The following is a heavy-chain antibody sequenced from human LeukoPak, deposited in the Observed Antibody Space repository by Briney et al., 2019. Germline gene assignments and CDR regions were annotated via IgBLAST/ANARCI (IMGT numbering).Heavy chain of an antibody. Sequence: ASVKVSCKASGYTFTSYYMHWVRQAPGQGLERMGIINPSGGSTSYAQKFQGRVTMTRDTSTSTVYMELSSLRSEDTAVYYCARVRDIAAAGLYFQHWGQGTLVTVSS. V-gene: IGHV1-46*01. CDR2: INPSGGST. J-gene: IGHJ1*01. CDR3: ARVRDIAAAGLYFQH. D-gene: IGHD6-13*01. CDR1: GYTFTSYY.